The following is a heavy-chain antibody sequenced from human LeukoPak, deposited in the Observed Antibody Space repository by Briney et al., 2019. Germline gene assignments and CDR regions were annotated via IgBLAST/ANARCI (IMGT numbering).Heavy chain of an antibody. J-gene: IGHJ4*02. CDR3: ARGAKWAYYFDY. Sequence: GGSLRLSCAASGFTFSSYGMSWVRQAPGRGLEWVSRINGDERSTNYADSVKGRFTISRDNAKDTLYLHMNSLTAEDTAVYYCARGAKWAYYFDYWGQGTLVTVSS. CDR2: INGDERST. CDR1: GFTFSSYG. D-gene: IGHD1-26*01. V-gene: IGHV3-74*01.